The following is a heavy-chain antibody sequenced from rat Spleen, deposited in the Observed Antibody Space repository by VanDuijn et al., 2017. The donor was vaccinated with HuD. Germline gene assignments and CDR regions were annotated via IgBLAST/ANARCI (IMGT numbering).Heavy chain of an antibody. CDR3: ASEGNSGNY. J-gene: IGHJ3*01. Sequence: EVQLVESGGDLVQPGRSLKLSCAASGFTFSNYYMAWVRQAPTKGLEWVAYITTGCGSTFYRDSVKGRFTISRDNAKSTLYLQMDSLRSEDTATYYCASEGNSGNYWGQGTLVTVSS. V-gene: IGHV5-27*01. D-gene: IGHD4-4*01. CDR1: GFTFSNYY. CDR2: ITTGCGST.